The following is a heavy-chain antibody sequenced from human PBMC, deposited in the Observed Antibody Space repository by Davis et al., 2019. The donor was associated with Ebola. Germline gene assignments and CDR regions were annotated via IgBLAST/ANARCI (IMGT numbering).Heavy chain of an antibody. Sequence: SGPTLVKPTQTLTLTCTFSGFSLSTSGVGVGWIRQPPGKALEWLALIYWNEDKRYSPSLNSRLTITKDTSKTQVVLTMTNMDPVDTATYFCAHYTRFCSSAACPSWFDPWGQGTLVTVSS. J-gene: IGHJ5*02. CDR1: GFSLSTSGVG. CDR2: IYWNEDK. CDR3: AHYTRFCSSAACPSWFDP. D-gene: IGHD2-2*01. V-gene: IGHV2-5*01.